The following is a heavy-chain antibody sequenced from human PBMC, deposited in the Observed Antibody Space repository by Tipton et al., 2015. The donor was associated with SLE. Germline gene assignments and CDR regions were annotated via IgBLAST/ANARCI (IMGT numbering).Heavy chain of an antibody. CDR2: IYYSGTT. CDR1: GGSIRSENHY. D-gene: IGHD3-3*01. J-gene: IGHJ5*02. CDR3: ARGDYDFTFDP. Sequence: TLSLTCTVSGGSIRSENHYWGWIRQPPGKGLEWIGNIYYSGTTYYTPSLKSRLTISVDTSKNQFSLKLSSVTAADTAVYYCARGDYDFTFDPWGQGTLVTVSS. V-gene: IGHV4-39*01.